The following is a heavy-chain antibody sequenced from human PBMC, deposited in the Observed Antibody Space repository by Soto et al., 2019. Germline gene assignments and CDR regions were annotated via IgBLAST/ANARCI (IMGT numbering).Heavy chain of an antibody. CDR2: INPNSGGT. J-gene: IGHJ6*02. CDR3: ARERYSYGYGYGMDV. CDR1: GYTFTGYY. V-gene: IGHV1-2*02. D-gene: IGHD5-18*01. Sequence: QVQLVQSGAEVKKPGASVKVSCKASGYTFTGYYMHWVRQAPGQGLEWMGWINPNSGGTNYAQKFQGRVTMTRDTSISTAYMELSRLRSDGTAVYYCARERYSYGYGYGMDVWGQGTTVTVSS.